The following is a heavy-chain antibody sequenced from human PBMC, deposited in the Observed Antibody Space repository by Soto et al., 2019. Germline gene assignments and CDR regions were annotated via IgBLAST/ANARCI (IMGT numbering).Heavy chain of an antibody. J-gene: IGHJ3*02. CDR2: IYYSGST. CDR3: ASSHYDFWSGYYGDDAFDI. CDR1: GGSISSYY. V-gene: IGHV4-59*01. D-gene: IGHD3-3*01. Sequence: SETLSLTCTVSGGSISSYYWSWIRQPPGKGLEWIGYIYYSGSTNYNPSLKSRVTISVDTSKNQFSLKLSSVTAADTAVYYCASSHYDFWSGYYGDDAFDIWGQGTMVTVS.